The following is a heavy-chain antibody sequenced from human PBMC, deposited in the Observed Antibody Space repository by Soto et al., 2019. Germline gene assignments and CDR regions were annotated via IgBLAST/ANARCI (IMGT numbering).Heavy chain of an antibody. J-gene: IGHJ4*02. V-gene: IGHV4-31*03. D-gene: IGHD3-16*02. CDR3: ARASMITFGGVIVDY. CDR2: IYYSGST. Sequence: SETLSLTCTVSGGSISSGGYYWSWIRQHPGKGLEWIGYIYYSGSTYYNPSLKSRVTISVDTSKNQFSLKLSSVTAADTAVYYCARASMITFGGVIVDYWGQGTLVTVSS. CDR1: GGSISSGGYY.